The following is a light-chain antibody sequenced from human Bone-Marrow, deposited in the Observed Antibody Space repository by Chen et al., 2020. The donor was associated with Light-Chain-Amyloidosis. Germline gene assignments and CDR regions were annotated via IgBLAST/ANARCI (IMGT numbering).Light chain of an antibody. CDR2: EDD. Sequence: NFMLTQPHSVSESPGKTVIISCTRSSGSIATNYVQWYQQRPGSSPTTVIYEDDQRPAGVPDRFSGSIDRSSNSASLTISGLKTEDEADYYCQSYQGSSQVVFGGGTKLTVL. J-gene: IGLJ3*02. CDR3: QSYQGSSQVV. CDR1: SGSIATNY. V-gene: IGLV6-57*01.